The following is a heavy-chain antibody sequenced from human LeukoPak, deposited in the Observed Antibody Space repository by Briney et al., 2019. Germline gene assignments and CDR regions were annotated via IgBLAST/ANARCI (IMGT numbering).Heavy chain of an antibody. CDR1: GDSISSGDFY. Sequence: SETLSLTCTVSGDSISSGDFYWSWVRQPPGKGLEWIAYIHHGGSAFYSRSLKRRVTISVDSSKNQFSLRLTSVTAADTAVYFCARDRAVDAGGIDFWGQGTLVTVSP. V-gene: IGHV4-30-4*01. D-gene: IGHD5-18*01. CDR2: IHHGGSA. CDR3: ARDRAVDAGGIDF. J-gene: IGHJ4*02.